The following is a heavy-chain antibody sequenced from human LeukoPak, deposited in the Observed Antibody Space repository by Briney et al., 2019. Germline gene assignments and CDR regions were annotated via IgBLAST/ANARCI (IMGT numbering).Heavy chain of an antibody. CDR1: GLPISRFF. CDR3: VQTTGWPGFDY. D-gene: IGHD6-19*01. J-gene: IGHJ4*02. Sequence: SETLSLTCTTSGLPISRFFWNWVRQPPGKGLEWIGNIYDGVPTFFNPSLKSRVTISVDTSKGQFSLQLASVTAADTAVYYRVQTTGWPGFDYWGQGILVTVSS. V-gene: IGHV4-4*09. CDR2: IYDGVPT.